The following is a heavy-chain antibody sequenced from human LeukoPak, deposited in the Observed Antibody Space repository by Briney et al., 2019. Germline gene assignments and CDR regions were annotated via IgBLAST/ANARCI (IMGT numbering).Heavy chain of an antibody. J-gene: IGHJ4*02. D-gene: IGHD3-22*01. CDR3: ARSGREYYYDSSGYSDY. CDR1: GYTFTGYY. V-gene: IGHV1-2*02. CDR2: INPNSGGT. Sequence: ASVKVSCKASGYTFTGYYMHWVRQAPGQGLEWMGWINPNSGGTNYAQKFQGRVTMTRDTSISTAYMELSRLRSDDTAVYYCARSGREYYYDSSGYSDYWGQGTLVTVSS.